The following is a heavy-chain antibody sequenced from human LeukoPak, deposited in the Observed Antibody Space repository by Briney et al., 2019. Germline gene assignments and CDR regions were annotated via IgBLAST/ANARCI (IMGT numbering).Heavy chain of an antibody. J-gene: IGHJ4*02. D-gene: IGHD3-16*01. CDR3: ARGSQF. Sequence: SETLSLTCAVYGGSFSGYYWSWIRQPPGKGLEWIGEINHSGSTNYNPSLKSRVTISVDTSKNQFSLKLSSVTTADTAVYYCARGSQFGGQGTLVTVSS. CDR1: GGSFSGYY. V-gene: IGHV4-34*01. CDR2: INHSGST.